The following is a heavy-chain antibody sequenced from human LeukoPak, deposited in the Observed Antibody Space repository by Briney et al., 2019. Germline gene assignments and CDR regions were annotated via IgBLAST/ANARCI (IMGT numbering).Heavy chain of an antibody. D-gene: IGHD3-22*01. V-gene: IGHV3-48*03. CDR2: ISGSGTTI. CDR1: GFTFSNYE. Sequence: GGSLRLSCAASGFTFSNYEMNWVRQAPGKGLEWVSYISGSGTTIYYADSVKGRFTISRDNAQNSLYLQMNSLRVEDTAVYFCAKDRPNYYGSNGHYYRRDGDYWGQGTLVTVSS. CDR3: AKDRPNYYGSNGHYYRRDGDY. J-gene: IGHJ4*02.